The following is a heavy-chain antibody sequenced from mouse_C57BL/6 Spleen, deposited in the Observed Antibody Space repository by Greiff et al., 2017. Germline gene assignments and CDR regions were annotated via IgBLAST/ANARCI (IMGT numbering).Heavy chain of an antibody. D-gene: IGHD1-1*02. J-gene: IGHJ4*01. Sequence: QVQLQQSGAELAKPGASVKLSCKASGYTFTSYWMHWVKQRPGQGLEWIGYINPSSGYTKYNQKFKDKATLTADKSSSTAYMQLSSLTYEDAAVYYCARGPINGHYAMDYWGQGTSVTVSS. CDR1: GYTFTSYW. V-gene: IGHV1-7*01. CDR3: ARGPINGHYAMDY. CDR2: INPSSGYT.